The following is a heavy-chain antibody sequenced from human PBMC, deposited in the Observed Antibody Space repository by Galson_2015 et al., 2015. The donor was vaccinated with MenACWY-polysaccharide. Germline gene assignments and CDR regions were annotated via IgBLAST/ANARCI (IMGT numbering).Heavy chain of an antibody. D-gene: IGHD3-3*01. CDR3: ARFYDFWSGYYVDY. CDR2: ISGTSSTI. V-gene: IGHV3-11*01. J-gene: IGHJ4*02. Sequence: SLRLSCAASGFSFRDYYMSWIRQAPGKGLEWVSYISGTSSTIHYSESEEGQFTISRDNAKNSLFLEMNSLRVEDTAVYFCARFYDFWSGYYVDYWGQGTVVTVSS. CDR1: GFSFRDYY.